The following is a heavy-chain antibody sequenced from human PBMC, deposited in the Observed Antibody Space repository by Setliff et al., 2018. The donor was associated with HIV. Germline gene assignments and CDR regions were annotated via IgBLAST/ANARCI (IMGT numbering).Heavy chain of an antibody. CDR2: ISGGSTSYM. J-gene: IGHJ4*02. V-gene: IGHV3-21*05. Sequence: GSLRLSCAASGFTFSNYGMTWVRQAPGKGLEWVSYISGGSTSYMNYADSVKGRFTISRDNARNSMYLQMNSLRAEDTAVYYCARDLGGYCSGGGCYDWGQGTLVTVSS. D-gene: IGHD2-15*01. CDR1: GFTFSNYG. CDR3: ARDLGGYCSGGGCYD.